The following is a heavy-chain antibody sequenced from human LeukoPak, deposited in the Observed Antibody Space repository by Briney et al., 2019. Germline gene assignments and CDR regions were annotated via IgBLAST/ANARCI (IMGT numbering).Heavy chain of an antibody. CDR2: CDPEDGET. Sequence: GASVKVSCKVSGYTLTELSIHWVRQAPGKGLEWIGGCDPEDGETIYAQKFQGRVTMTENTSTDTAYMELSSLRSEDTAVYYCATSDILTGYTVDYWGQGTLVTVSS. V-gene: IGHV1-24*01. D-gene: IGHD3-9*01. CDR1: GYTLTELS. CDR3: ATSDILTGYTVDY. J-gene: IGHJ4*02.